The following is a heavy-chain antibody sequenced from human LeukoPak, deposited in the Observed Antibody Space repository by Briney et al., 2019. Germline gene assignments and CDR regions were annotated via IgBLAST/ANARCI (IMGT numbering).Heavy chain of an antibody. CDR3: TKDRVGTTRGGDF. CDR2: ITGDGNIA. Sequence: PGGSLRLSCAASGFTFSLSVMNWARQAPGKGLEWIAGITGDGNIAYYADSAKGRFRIFRDNFENTLCLEIDSLRVDDTALYYCTKDRVGTTRGGDFWGRGTLVTVSS. D-gene: IGHD1-26*01. CDR1: GFTFSLSV. V-gene: IGHV3-23*01. J-gene: IGHJ4*02.